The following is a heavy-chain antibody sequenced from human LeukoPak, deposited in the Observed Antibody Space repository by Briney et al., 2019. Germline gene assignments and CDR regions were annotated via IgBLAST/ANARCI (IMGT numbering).Heavy chain of an antibody. CDR2: INSDGSST. CDR3: AREEALEITMVRGVIYTYYYYYGMDV. V-gene: IGHV3-74*01. CDR1: GFTFSSYW. D-gene: IGHD3-10*01. Sequence: AGGSLRLSCAASGFTFSSYWMHWVRQAPGKGLVWVSRINSDGSSTSYADPVKGRFTISRDNAKNTLYLQMNSLRAEDTAVYYCAREEALEITMVRGVIYTYYYYYGMDVWGQGTTVTVSS. J-gene: IGHJ6*02.